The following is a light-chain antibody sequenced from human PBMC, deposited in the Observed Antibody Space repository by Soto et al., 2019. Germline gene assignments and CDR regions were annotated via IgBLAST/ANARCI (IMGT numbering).Light chain of an antibody. J-gene: IGLJ1*01. CDR3: SSYAGSNWWV. CDR2: EVS. CDR1: SSDVGGYNY. Sequence: QSALTQPPSASGSPGQSVTISCTGTSSDVGGYNYVSWYQQHPGKAPKLMIYEVSKRPSGVPDRFSGSKSGNTASLTVSGLQAEDEADYYCSSYAGSNWWVFGTGTKLTVL. V-gene: IGLV2-8*01.